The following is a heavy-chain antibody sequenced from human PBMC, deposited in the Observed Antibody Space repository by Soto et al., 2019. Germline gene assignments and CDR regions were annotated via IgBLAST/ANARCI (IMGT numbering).Heavy chain of an antibody. D-gene: IGHD6-6*01. Sequence: HPGGSLRLSCAASGFTFSSYAMHWVRQAPGKGLEWVAVISYDGSNKYYADSVKGRFTISRDNSKNTLYLQMNSLRAEDTAVYYCARVSKGPYSSSRGKGFDPWGQGTLVTVSS. CDR3: ARVSKGPYSSSRGKGFDP. CDR2: ISYDGSNK. CDR1: GFTFSSYA. J-gene: IGHJ5*02. V-gene: IGHV3-30-3*01.